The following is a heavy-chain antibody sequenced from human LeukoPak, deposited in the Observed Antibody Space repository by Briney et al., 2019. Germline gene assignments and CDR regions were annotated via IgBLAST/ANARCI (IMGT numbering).Heavy chain of an antibody. CDR3: AGIVVVTAPFDY. D-gene: IGHD2-21*02. CDR2: INHSGST. V-gene: IGHV4-34*01. CDR1: GGSFSGYY. J-gene: IGHJ4*02. Sequence: SETLSLTCAVYGGSFSGYYWSWIRQPPGKGLEWIGEINHSGSTNYNPSLKSRVTISVGTSKNQFSLKLSSVTAADTAVYYCAGIVVVTAPFDYWGQGTLVTVSS.